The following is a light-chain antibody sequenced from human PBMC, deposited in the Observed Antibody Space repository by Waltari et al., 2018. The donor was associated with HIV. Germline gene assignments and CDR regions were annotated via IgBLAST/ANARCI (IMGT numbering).Light chain of an antibody. V-gene: IGKV3-11*01. CDR3: QQRSNWPPLT. J-gene: IGKJ4*01. CDR2: DAS. Sequence: EIVLTQSPATLSVSPGDRATLFCRASQSIGTSLAWYQQKPGQAPSLIIYDASRGAIGIPARFSGSGSGTDFTLTISNVEPEDFAVYYCQQRSNWPPLTFGGGTKVEIK. CDR1: QSIGTS.